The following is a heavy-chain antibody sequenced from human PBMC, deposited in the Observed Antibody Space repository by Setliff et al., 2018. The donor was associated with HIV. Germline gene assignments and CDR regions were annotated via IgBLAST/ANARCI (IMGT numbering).Heavy chain of an antibody. D-gene: IGHD3-3*01. J-gene: IGHJ6*03. Sequence: PSETLSLTCTVSGGSISSSSYYWGWIRQPPGKGLKWIGSIYYSGRTYYNPSLKCRVTISVDTSKEQFSLKLSSVTAADTAVYYCARLREGYNFWSGYSYYYYYMDVWGKGTTVTVSS. CDR1: GGSISSSSYY. CDR3: ARLREGYNFWSGYSYYYYYMDV. V-gene: IGHV4-39*01. CDR2: IYYSGRT.